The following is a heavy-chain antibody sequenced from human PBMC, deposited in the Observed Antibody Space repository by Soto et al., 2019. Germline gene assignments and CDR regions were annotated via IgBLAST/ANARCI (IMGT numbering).Heavy chain of an antibody. Sequence: GGYLRLSSAASGFTFSYYAMHWVRQAPGKGLEWVAVISYDGNNKYYAYSVKDRFTISRDNSKYTLYLQMDSMSAEDAAVYYCARDIGYSNYAIYYYYGMDVWGQGTTVTVSS. D-gene: IGHD4-4*01. CDR2: ISYDGNNK. CDR3: ARDIGYSNYAIYYYYGMDV. J-gene: IGHJ6*02. CDR1: GFTFSYYA. V-gene: IGHV3-30-3*01.